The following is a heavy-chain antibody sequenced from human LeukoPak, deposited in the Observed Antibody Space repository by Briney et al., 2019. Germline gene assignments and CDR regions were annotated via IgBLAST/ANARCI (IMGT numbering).Heavy chain of an antibody. D-gene: IGHD3-22*01. V-gene: IGHV1-69*04. CDR2: IIPILGIA. CDR1: GVTFSSYA. J-gene: IGHJ5*02. Sequence: ASVKVSCKASGVTFSSYAISWVRQAPGQGLEWMGRIIPILGIANYAQKFQGRVTITADKSTSTAYMELSSLRSEDTAVYYCARGLRTYYYDSSGPRGDWFDPWGQGTLVTVSS. CDR3: ARGLRTYYYDSSGPRGDWFDP.